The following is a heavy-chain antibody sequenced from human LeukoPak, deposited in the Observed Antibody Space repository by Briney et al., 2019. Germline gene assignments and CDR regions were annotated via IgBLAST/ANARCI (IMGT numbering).Heavy chain of an antibody. V-gene: IGHV4-39*07. CDR3: ARVSYGDYVFDP. Sequence: SETLSLTCTVSGGSISSSSYYWGWIRQPPGKGLEWIGSIYYSGSTYYNPSLKSRVTISVDTSKNQFFLKLSSVTAADTAVYYCARVSYGDYVFDPWGQGTLVTVSS. CDR1: GGSISSSSYY. D-gene: IGHD4-17*01. CDR2: IYYSGST. J-gene: IGHJ5*02.